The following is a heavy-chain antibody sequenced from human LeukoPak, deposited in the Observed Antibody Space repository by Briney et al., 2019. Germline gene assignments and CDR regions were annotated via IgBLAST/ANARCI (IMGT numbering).Heavy chain of an antibody. Sequence: SVKVSCTASGGTFSSYAISWVRQAPGQGLEWMGGIIPIFGTANYAQKFQGRVTITADESTSTAYMELSSLRSEDTDVYYCAGDYGDYVFDYWGQGTLVTVSS. D-gene: IGHD4-17*01. CDR1: GGTFSSYA. CDR2: IIPIFGTA. CDR3: AGDYGDYVFDY. J-gene: IGHJ4*02. V-gene: IGHV1-69*13.